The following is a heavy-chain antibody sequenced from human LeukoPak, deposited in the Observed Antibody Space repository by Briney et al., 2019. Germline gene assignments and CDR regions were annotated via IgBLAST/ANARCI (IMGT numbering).Heavy chain of an antibody. D-gene: IGHD3-16*02. CDR2: ISSSGSTI. CDR3: ARDPGYDYVWGSYRYTGRGAFDI. CDR1: GFTFSSYE. J-gene: IGHJ3*02. Sequence: GGFLRLSCAASGFTFSSYEMNWVRQAPGKGLEWVSYISSSGSTIYYADSVKGRFTISRDNAKNSLYLQMNSLRAEDTAVYYCARDPGYDYVWGSYRYTGRGAFDIWGQGTMVTVSS. V-gene: IGHV3-48*03.